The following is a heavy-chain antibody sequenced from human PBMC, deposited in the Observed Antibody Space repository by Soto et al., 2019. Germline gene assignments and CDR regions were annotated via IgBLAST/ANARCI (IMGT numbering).Heavy chain of an antibody. Sequence: GGSLRLSCAASGFTFSSYGMHWVRQAPGKGLEWVAVISYDGSNKYYADSVKGRFTISRDNSKNTLYMQMNSLIAEDTAVYFCASTAGFDFWSGHCKPYGMDVWGQGTTVTVSS. D-gene: IGHD3-3*01. CDR1: GFTFSSYG. J-gene: IGHJ6*02. V-gene: IGHV3-30*03. CDR3: ASTAGFDFWSGHCKPYGMDV. CDR2: ISYDGSNK.